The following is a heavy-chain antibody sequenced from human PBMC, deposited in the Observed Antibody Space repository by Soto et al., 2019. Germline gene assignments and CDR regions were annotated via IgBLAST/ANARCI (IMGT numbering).Heavy chain of an antibody. CDR3: MRDVGWGDFDI. J-gene: IGHJ3*02. D-gene: IGHD6-19*01. CDR2: IKDDGSEK. Sequence: EVQLVESGGGLVQPGGSLRLSCAASAFSFSNFWMAWVRQTPGKGPEWVATIKDDGSEKYYVDSLKGRFTVSRDNAENSLYLQMNSLRVEDTAIYYCMRDVGWGDFDIWGQGTMVIVSS. CDR1: AFSFSNFW. V-gene: IGHV3-7*01.